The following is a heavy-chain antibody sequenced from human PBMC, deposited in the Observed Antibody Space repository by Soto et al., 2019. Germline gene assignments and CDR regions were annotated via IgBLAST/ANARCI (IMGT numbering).Heavy chain of an antibody. D-gene: IGHD6-13*01. J-gene: IGHJ3*02. CDR1: GYTFTSYY. V-gene: IGHV1-46*03. Sequence: GASVKVSCKASGYTFTSYYMHCVRQAPGQGLEWMGIINPSGGSTSYAQKFQGRVTMTRDTSTSTVYMELSSLRSEDTAVYYCARQPAAGDDAFDIWGQGTMVTVSS. CDR3: ARQPAAGDDAFDI. CDR2: INPSGGST.